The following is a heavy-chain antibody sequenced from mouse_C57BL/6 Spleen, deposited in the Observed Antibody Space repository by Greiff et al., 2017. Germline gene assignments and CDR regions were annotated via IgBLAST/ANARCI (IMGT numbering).Heavy chain of an antibody. CDR2: IDPSTGCT. CDR3: TRCDSVQLSAMDY. J-gene: IGHJ4*01. D-gene: IGHD3-1*01. CDR1: GYTFTGYE. V-gene: IGHV1-15*01. Sequence: VQLQESGAELVMPGASVTLSCKASGYTFTGYEMHWVKQTPVHGLEWIGEIDPSTGCTTYNQKFKGKSILTADKSSSTAYMELRSLTSEDSAVYYCTRCDSVQLSAMDYWGQGTSVTVSS.